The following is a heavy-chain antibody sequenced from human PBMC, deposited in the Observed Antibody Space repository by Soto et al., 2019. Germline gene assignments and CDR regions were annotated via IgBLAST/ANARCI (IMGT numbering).Heavy chain of an antibody. CDR2: IIPIFGTA. CDR1: GGTFSSYA. J-gene: IGHJ4*02. V-gene: IGHV1-69*06. CDR3: ARVGGVGAPPGADY. Sequence: SVKVSCKASGGTFSSYAISWVRQAPGQGLEWMGGIIPIFGTANYAQKFQGRVTITADKSTSTAYMELSSLRSEDTAVYFCARVGGVGAPPGADYWGQGTLVTVSS. D-gene: IGHD1-26*01.